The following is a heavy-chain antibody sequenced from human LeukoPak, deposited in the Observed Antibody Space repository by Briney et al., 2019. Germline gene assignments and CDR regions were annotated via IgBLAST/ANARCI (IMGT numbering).Heavy chain of an antibody. J-gene: IGHJ4*02. CDR3: ARGYGDFRVEGRYFHS. CDR2: VHYSGTA. Sequence: PSETLSLTCTVSDGSITNYDWSWVRQPPGKGLEFIRHVHYSGTANYNPSLRSRVTISIDTSKKHFFLKLKSVTAADTAVYYCARGYGDFRVEGRYFHSWGQGTLVTVSS. D-gene: IGHD4-17*01. V-gene: IGHV4-59*01. CDR1: DGSITNYD.